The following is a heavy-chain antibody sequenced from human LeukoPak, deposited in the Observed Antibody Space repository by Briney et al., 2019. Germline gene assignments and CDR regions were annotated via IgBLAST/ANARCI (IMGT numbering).Heavy chain of an antibody. J-gene: IGHJ4*02. V-gene: IGHV3-21*01. CDR2: ISRSSSDI. CDR1: GFSFSSYS. Sequence: GGSLRLSCAASGFSFSSYSMSWVRQAPEKGLEWVSFISRSSSDIYHADSVKGRFTISRDNAKNSLYLQMNSLRAEDTAVYYCARDLPAAVDWGQGTLVTVSS. D-gene: IGHD2-2*01. CDR3: ARDLPAAVD.